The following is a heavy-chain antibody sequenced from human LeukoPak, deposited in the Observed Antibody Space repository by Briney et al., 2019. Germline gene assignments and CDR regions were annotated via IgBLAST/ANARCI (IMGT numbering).Heavy chain of an antibody. J-gene: IGHJ4*02. Sequence: PSEILSLTCAVYGGSFSGYYWSWLRQPPGKGLEWIGEINHSGSTNYNPSLKSRVTISVDTSKNHFSLKLSSVTAADTAVYYCARPHSTFFDQDAAYYFDYWGQGTLVTVSS. CDR1: GGSFSGYY. CDR2: INHSGST. V-gene: IGHV4-34*01. CDR3: ARPHSTFFDQDAAYYFDY. D-gene: IGHD3-9*01.